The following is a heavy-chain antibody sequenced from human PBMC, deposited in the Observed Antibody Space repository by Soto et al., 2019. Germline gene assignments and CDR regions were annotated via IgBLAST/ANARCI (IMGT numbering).Heavy chain of an antibody. CDR3: ASNSYDSSSGDI. D-gene: IGHD3-22*01. V-gene: IGHV3-66*01. CDR1: GFTVSSNY. CDR2: IYSGGST. J-gene: IGHJ3*02. Sequence: PGGSLRLSCAASGFTVSSNYMSWVRQAPGKGLEWVSVIYSGGSTYYADSVKGRFTISRDNSKNTLYLQMNSLRAEDTAVYYCASNSYDSSSGDIWGQGTMVTVSS.